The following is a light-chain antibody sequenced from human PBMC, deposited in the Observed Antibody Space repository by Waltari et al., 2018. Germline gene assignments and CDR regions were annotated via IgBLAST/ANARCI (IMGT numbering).Light chain of an antibody. Sequence: IQMTQSQSHLSASVGDRVTVTCRASQGINKELSWYQQKPGKAPILLIHAASRLQTGVSSRFSGSGSGTDFTLTLRTLQPEDVGTYFCQQDYTTPYTFGQGTRVEIK. CDR2: AAS. CDR1: QGINKE. J-gene: IGKJ2*01. V-gene: IGKV1-6*01. CDR3: QQDYTTPYT.